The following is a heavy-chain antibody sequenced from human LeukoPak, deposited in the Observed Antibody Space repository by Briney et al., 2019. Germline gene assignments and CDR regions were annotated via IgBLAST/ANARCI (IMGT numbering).Heavy chain of an antibody. CDR1: GYTFTSYG. J-gene: IGHJ4*02. CDR2: ISAYNGNT. Sequence: ASVKVSCKASGYTFTSYGISWVRQAPGQGLEWMGWISAYNGNTNYAQKLQGRVTMTTDTSTSTAYMELRSLRSDDTAVYYCARDGGPLTYCSGGSCYDYWGQGTLVTVSS. D-gene: IGHD2-15*01. V-gene: IGHV1-18*01. CDR3: ARDGGPLTYCSGGSCYDY.